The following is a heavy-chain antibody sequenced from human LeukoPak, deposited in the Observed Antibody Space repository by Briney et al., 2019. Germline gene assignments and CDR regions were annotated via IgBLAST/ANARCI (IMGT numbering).Heavy chain of an antibody. CDR2: ISGSGGGT. J-gene: IGHJ4*02. CDR1: GFIFNSYA. D-gene: IGHD4-23*01. CDR3: AKTPGYTVVTPFDY. V-gene: IGHV3-23*01. Sequence: GGSLRLSCAASGFIFNSYAMNWVRQAPGKGLESVSAISGSGGGTNYADSVKGRFTISRDNSKNTLYLQMSSLRAEDTAVYYCAKTPGYTVVTPFDYWGQGTLVTVSS.